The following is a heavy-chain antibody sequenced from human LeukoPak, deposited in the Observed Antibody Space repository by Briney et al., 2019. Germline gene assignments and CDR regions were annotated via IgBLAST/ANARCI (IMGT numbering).Heavy chain of an antibody. CDR3: AKDRAYYYDSSGLNLDY. J-gene: IGHJ4*02. Sequence: GGTLRLSCAAFGFTFSSYGMSWVRQAPGKGLEWVSAISGSGGSTYYADSVKGRFTISRDNSKNTLYLQMDSLRAEDTAVYYCAKDRAYYYDSSGLNLDYWGQGTLVTVSS. V-gene: IGHV3-23*01. D-gene: IGHD3-22*01. CDR1: GFTFSSYG. CDR2: ISGSGGST.